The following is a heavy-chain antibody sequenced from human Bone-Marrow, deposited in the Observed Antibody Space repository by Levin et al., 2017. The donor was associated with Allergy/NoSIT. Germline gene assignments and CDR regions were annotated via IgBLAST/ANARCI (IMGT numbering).Heavy chain of an antibody. D-gene: IGHD6-6*01. V-gene: IGHV1-46*01. J-gene: IGHJ4*02. CDR3: TRDLQEYSSAYVFAL. CDR2: INPSGAHT. Sequence: GESLKISCKASGFTFTSYYIHWVRQAPGQGLEWVGMINPSGAHTRFAQNFQGRVTMTRDTSTSTVQMELRSLRPEDTAVYYCTRDLQEYSSAYVFALWGQGTLVTVSS. CDR1: GFTFTSYY.